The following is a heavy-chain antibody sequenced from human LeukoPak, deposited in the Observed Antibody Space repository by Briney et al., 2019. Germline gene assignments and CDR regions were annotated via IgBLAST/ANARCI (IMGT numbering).Heavy chain of an antibody. CDR2: ISWDGGST. J-gene: IGHJ4*02. Sequence: PGGSLRLSCAASGFTFDDYTMPWVRQAPGKGLEWVSLISWDGGSTYYADSVKGRFTISRDNSKNSLYLQMNSLRTEDTALYYCAKDMWGIAAAGAFDYWGQGTLVTVSS. V-gene: IGHV3-43*01. CDR1: GFTFDDYT. CDR3: AKDMWGIAAAGAFDY. D-gene: IGHD6-13*01.